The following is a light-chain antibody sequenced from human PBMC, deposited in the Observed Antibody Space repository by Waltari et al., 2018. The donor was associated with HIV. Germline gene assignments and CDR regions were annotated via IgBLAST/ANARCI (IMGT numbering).Light chain of an antibody. CDR2: DAS. CDR1: PSDSSY. Sequence: EIVLPQSPAPLSLSPAQSATLSCRASPSDSSYLAWYQQKPGQAPRLPIDDASNRATGIPARFSGSGSGTDFTLTISSLEPEDFAVDYCQQRSNWPPLTFGGGTKVEIK. CDR3: QQRSNWPPLT. V-gene: IGKV3-11*01. J-gene: IGKJ4*01.